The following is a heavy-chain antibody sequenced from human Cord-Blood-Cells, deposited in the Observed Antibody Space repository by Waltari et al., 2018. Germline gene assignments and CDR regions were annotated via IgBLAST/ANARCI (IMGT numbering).Heavy chain of an antibody. CDR1: GYTPTALT. D-gene: IGHD6-19*01. J-gene: IGHJ4*02. V-gene: IGHV1-24*01. Sequence: QVQLVQLGAEVKKPGASVKVSCKVSGYTPTALTMHWVRQAPGKGLEWMGGFDPEDGKTIYAQKFQGRVTMTEDTSTDTAYMELSSLRSEDTAVYYCATGIFEVAGFDYWGQGTLVTVSS. CDR3: ATGIFEVAGFDY. CDR2: FDPEDGKT.